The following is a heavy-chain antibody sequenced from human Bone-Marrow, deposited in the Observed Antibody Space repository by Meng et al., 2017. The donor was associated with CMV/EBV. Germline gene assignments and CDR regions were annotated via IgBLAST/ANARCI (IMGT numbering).Heavy chain of an antibody. CDR1: GGSFSGYY. CDR2: INHSGST. D-gene: IGHD3-16*01. J-gene: IGHJ4*02. CDR3: ARGGGPFDY. Sequence: QVQLQQGGAGLLEPSETLSLTRPVYGGSFSGYYWGWIRQPPGKGLEGIGEINHSGSTNYNPSLKSRVTISVDTSKNQFSLKLSSVTAADTAVYYCARGGGPFDYWGQGTLVTVSS. V-gene: IGHV4-34*01.